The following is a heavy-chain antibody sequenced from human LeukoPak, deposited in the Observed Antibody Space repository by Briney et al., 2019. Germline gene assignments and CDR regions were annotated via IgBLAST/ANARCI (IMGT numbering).Heavy chain of an antibody. D-gene: IGHD6-19*01. CDR1: GGSISSSSYY. J-gene: IGHJ4*02. Sequence: SETLSLTCTVSGGSISSSSYYWGWIRQPPGKGLEWIGSIYYSGSTYYNPSLKSRVTISVDTSKNQFSLKLSSVTAADTAVYYCARALIAVAGRYYFDYWGQGTLVTVSS. CDR3: ARALIAVAGRYYFDY. CDR2: IYYSGST. V-gene: IGHV4-39*07.